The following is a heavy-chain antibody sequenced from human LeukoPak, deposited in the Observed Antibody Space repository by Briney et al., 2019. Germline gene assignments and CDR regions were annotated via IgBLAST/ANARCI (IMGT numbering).Heavy chain of an antibody. V-gene: IGHV3-23*01. D-gene: IGHD2-15*01. J-gene: IGHJ4*02. CDR1: GFTFSSYA. CDR3: AKLGRVVVAASSEIDY. Sequence: QPGGSLRLSCAASGFTFSSYAMSWVRQAPGKGLEWVSAISGSGGSTYYADSVKGRFTISRDNSKNTLYLQMNSLRAGDTAVYYCAKLGRVVVAASSEIDYWGQGTLVTVSS. CDR2: ISGSGGST.